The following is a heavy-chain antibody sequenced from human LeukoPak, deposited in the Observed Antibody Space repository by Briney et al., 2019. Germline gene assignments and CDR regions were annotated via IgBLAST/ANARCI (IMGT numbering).Heavy chain of an antibody. CDR1: GYTFTSYG. V-gene: IGHV1-18*01. J-gene: IGHJ3*02. Sequence: ASVKVSCKASGYTFTSYGISWVRQAPGQGLGWMGWISAYSGNTNYAQKLQGRVTMTTDTSTSTAYMELRSLRSDDTAVYYCARRAVVAPAFDIWGQGTMVTVSS. CDR3: ARRAVVAPAFDI. D-gene: IGHD2-15*01. CDR2: ISAYSGNT.